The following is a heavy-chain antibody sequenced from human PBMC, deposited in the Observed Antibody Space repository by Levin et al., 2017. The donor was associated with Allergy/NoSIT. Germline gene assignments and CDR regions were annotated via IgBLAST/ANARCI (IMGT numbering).Heavy chain of an antibody. V-gene: IGHV1-69*13. CDR1: GGTFSSNA. CDR3: TMEANIVVLPAAGDSFDI. J-gene: IGHJ3*02. Sequence: SVKVSCKASGGTFSSNALNWVRQAPGQGLEWMGGIRPIFGTAAYAQKYKGRVPITADESTGTDYMELSSLRSEDTAMYYCTMEANIVVLPAAGDSFDIWGQGTMVTVSS. CDR2: IRPIFGTA. D-gene: IGHD2-2*01.